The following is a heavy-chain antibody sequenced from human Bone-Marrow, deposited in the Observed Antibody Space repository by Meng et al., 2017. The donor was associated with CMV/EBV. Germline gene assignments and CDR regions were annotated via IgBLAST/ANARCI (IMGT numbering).Heavy chain of an antibody. Sequence: GESLKISCAASGFIFSSHPMHWVRQAPGRGLDWVAGISFDGNDVYYADSVTGRFTISRDKSKNTLSLRMHSLTAEDTALYYCARDLSLSGYPSLGFDYWGQGALVTVSS. CDR2: ISFDGNDV. CDR1: GFIFSSHP. J-gene: IGHJ4*02. D-gene: IGHD5-12*01. V-gene: IGHV3-30*01. CDR3: ARDLSLSGYPSLGFDY.